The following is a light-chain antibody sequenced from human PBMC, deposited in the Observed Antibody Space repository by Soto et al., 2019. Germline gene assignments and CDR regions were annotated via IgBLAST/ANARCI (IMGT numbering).Light chain of an antibody. CDR2: DAS. Sequence: ENLFTPSPATPSLSPGGRATLSCRGSQSVSSYLAWYQQKPGQAPRLLIYDASNRATGIPARFSGSGSGTDFTLTISSLEPEDFAVYYCQQRSNWPPITFGQGTRLEIK. CDR1: QSVSSY. V-gene: IGKV3-11*01. J-gene: IGKJ5*01. CDR3: QQRSNWPPIT.